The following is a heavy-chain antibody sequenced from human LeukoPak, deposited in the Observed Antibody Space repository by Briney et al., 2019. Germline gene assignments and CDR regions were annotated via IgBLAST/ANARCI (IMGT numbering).Heavy chain of an antibody. D-gene: IGHD6-19*01. CDR3: ARGHYSSGWYYFDY. V-gene: IGHV4-61*02. CDR2: IYASGST. CDR1: GDSISSVSYF. Sequence: SQTLSLTCTVSGDSISSVSYFWSWIRQPAGKGLEWIGRIYASGSTNYNPSLKSRVTISVDTSKNQFSLKLSSVTAADTAVYYCARGHYSSGWYYFDYWGQGTLITVSS. J-gene: IGHJ4*02.